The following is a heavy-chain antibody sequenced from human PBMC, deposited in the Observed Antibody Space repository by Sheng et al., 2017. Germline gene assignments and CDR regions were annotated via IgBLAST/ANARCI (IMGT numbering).Heavy chain of an antibody. CDR1: GGTFSSYA. J-gene: IGHJ3*02. Sequence: QVQLVQSGAEVKKPGSSVKVSCKASGGTFSSYAISWVRQAPGQGLEWMGGIIPIFGTANYAQKFQGRVTITTDESTSTAYMELSSLRSEDTAVYYCARGRPNYTPSRDAFDIWGQGTMVTVSS. D-gene: IGHD2-2*02. V-gene: IGHV1-69*05. CDR3: ARGRPNYTPSRDAFDI. CDR2: IIPIFGTA.